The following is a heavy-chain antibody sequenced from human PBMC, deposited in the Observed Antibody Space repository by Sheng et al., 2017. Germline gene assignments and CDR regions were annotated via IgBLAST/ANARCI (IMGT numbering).Heavy chain of an antibody. Sequence: QVQLQESGPGLVKPSETLSLTCAVSGYSISSGYYWGWIRQPPGKGLEWIGSIYHSGSTYYNPSLKSRVTISVDTSKNQFSLKLSSVTAADTAVYYCARNDFWSGYFDYGAREPWSPSPQ. CDR1: GYSISSGYY. CDR3: ARNDFWSGYFD. J-gene: IGHJ4*02. V-gene: IGHV4-38-2*01. D-gene: IGHD3-3*01. CDR2: IYHSGST.